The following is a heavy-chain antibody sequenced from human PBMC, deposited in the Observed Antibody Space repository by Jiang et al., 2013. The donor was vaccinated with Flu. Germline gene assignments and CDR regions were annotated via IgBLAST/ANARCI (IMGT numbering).Heavy chain of an antibody. Sequence: GSGLVKPSGTLSLTCTVSGYPLSSGFYWGWIRQSPGKGLEWIGSISHNGKAYYNPSLRSRVSISVDTSKNQFSLRLTSVTAADTAIYHCARGFMGSASADPSDPHNWFDPWGQGARVTVSS. V-gene: IGHV4-38-2*02. CDR2: ISHNGKA. J-gene: IGHJ5*02. CDR1: GYPLSSGFY. D-gene: IGHD2-15*01. CDR3: ARGFMGSASADPSDPHNWFDP.